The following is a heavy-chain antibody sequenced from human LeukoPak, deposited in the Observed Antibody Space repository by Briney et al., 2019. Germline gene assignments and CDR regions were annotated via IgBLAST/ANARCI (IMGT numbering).Heavy chain of an antibody. CDR2: INPNSGGT. V-gene: IGHV1-2*02. CDR1: GYTFTGYY. CDR3: AAETYYDSSGYY. D-gene: IGHD3-22*01. Sequence: ASVKVSCKASGYTFTGYYMHWVRQAPGQGLEWMGWINPNSGGTIYAQKFQGRVTMTEDTSTDTAYMELSSLRSEDTAVYYCAAETYYDSSGYYWGQGTLVTVSS. J-gene: IGHJ4*02.